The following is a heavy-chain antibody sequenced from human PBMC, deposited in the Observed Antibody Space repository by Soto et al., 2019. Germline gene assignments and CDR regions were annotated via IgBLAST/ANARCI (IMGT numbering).Heavy chain of an antibody. CDR3: ARVASGYGIH. Sequence: EVQLVESGGGLVKPGGSLRLSCAASGFTFSSYSMNWVRQAPGKGLEWVSSISSSSSYIYYADSVKGRFTISRDNAKNSRYLQMNSLRAEDTAVYYCARVASGYGIHWGQGTLVTVSS. J-gene: IGHJ4*02. CDR1: GFTFSSYS. V-gene: IGHV3-21*01. D-gene: IGHD5-12*01. CDR2: ISSSSSYI.